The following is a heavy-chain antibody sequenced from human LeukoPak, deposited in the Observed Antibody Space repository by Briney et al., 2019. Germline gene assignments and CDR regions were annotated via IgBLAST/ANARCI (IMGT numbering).Heavy chain of an antibody. CDR2: ISGSGGST. CDR3: AKDRGGFLFHFDY. J-gene: IGHJ4*02. CDR1: GFTFSSYA. Sequence: PGGSLRLSCAASGFTFSSYAMSWVRQAPGKGLEWVSAISGSGGSTYCADSVKGRFTISRDNSKNTLYLQMNSLRAEDTAVYYCAKDRGGFLFHFDYWGQGTLVTVSS. D-gene: IGHD2-15*01. V-gene: IGHV3-23*01.